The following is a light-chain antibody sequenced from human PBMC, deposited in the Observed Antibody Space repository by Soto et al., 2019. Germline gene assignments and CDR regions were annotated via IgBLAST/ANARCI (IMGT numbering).Light chain of an antibody. CDR1: QSISNTY. V-gene: IGKV3-20*01. CDR2: GSF. J-gene: IGKJ3*01. Sequence: ENVLTQSPGTLSVSPGERVTLSCRARQSISNTYLAWYQKKPGQAPRLLLYGSFNRATGIPDRFSGSGSGTDFTLTISRLEPEDCAFYYCQQYGSSSFAFGPGTKVVIK. CDR3: QQYGSSSFA.